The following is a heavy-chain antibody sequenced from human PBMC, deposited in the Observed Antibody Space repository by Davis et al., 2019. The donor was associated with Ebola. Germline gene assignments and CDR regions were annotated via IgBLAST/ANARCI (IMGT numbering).Heavy chain of an antibody. J-gene: IGHJ5*02. Sequence: ASVKVSCKASGYTFTGYYMHWVRQAPGQGLEWMGWISAYNGNTNYAQKLQGRVTMTTDTSTSTAYMELRSLRSDDTAVYYCARDPLRGSSSSVWFDPWGQGTLVTVSS. V-gene: IGHV1-18*04. CDR1: GYTFTGYY. CDR3: ARDPLRGSSSSVWFDP. CDR2: ISAYNGNT. D-gene: IGHD6-6*01.